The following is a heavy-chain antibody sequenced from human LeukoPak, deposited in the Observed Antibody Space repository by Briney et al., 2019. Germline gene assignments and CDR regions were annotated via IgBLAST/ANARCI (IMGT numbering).Heavy chain of an antibody. CDR3: ARDSSGYYNDDAFDI. J-gene: IGHJ3*02. CDR2: IYYSRST. CDR1: GGSISSHY. V-gene: IGHV4-59*11. D-gene: IGHD3-22*01. Sequence: PSETLALTCTVSGGSISSHYWSWIRQPPGKGLEWIGYIYYSRSTNYNPSLKSRVTISVDTSKNQFSLKLSSVTAADTDVYYCARDSSGYYNDDAFDIWGQGTMVTVSS.